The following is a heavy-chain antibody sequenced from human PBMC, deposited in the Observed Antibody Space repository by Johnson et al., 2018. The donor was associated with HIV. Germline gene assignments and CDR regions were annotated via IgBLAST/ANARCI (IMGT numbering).Heavy chain of an antibody. CDR2: LNWNGGRT. D-gene: IGHD3-16*02. V-gene: IGHV3-20*04. CDR3: VRGGLGYQNFHDPFDV. J-gene: IGHJ3*01. Sequence: MQLVESGGGVVRPGGSLRLSCAVAGFRFDDYGMSWVRQAPGKGLEWISTLNWNGGRTGYVDSLKVRFTISRDNATNSLYLQMDSLRPEDTALYYCVRGGLGYQNFHDPFDVWGQGTVVTVSS. CDR1: GFRFDDYG.